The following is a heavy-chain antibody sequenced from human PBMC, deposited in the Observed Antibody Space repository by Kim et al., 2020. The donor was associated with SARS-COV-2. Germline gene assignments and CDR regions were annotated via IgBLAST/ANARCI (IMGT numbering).Heavy chain of an antibody. Sequence: DYAVSVKSRITINPDPSKNQFSLQLNSVTPEDTAVYYCARGGLTAAYFDYWGQGTLVTVSS. J-gene: IGHJ4*02. V-gene: IGHV6-1*01. CDR3: ARGGLTAAYFDY. D-gene: IGHD6-13*01.